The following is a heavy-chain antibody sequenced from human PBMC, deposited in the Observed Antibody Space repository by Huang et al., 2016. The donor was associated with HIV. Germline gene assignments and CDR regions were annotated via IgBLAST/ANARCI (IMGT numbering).Heavy chain of an antibody. V-gene: IGHV1-69*01. J-gene: IGHJ4*02. CDR3: AMSLRYQYDSRSYWGRYFDY. Sequence: QVQLEQSGPAVRKPGSSVKVSCQASGGSFSDQIISWVRQAPGQRFEWMGGISPLFRAPADAKEVKGRVTMTADESTATIYMELNSLTSEDTAVYYCAMSLRYQYDSRSYWGRYFDYWGQGTLVTVSS. CDR2: ISPLFRAP. CDR1: GGSFSDQI. D-gene: IGHD3-16*01.